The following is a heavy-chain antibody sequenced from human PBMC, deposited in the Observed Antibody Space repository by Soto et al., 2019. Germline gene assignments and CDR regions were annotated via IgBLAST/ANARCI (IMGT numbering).Heavy chain of an antibody. V-gene: IGHV4-30-4*01. CDR1: GGSISSGDYY. CDR2: IYYSGGT. Sequence: QVQLQESGPGLVKPSQTLSLTCTVSGGSISSGDYYWSWIRQPPGKGLEWIGYIYYSGGTYYNPPLKRRVTMSVDTSKTQFSLKLSSVTAADTAVYYCARLVQLLQGRWFDPWGQGTLVTVSS. CDR3: ARLVQLLQGRWFDP. D-gene: IGHD2-15*01. J-gene: IGHJ5*02.